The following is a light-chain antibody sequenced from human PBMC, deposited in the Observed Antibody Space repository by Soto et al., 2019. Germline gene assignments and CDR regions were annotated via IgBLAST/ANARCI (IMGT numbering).Light chain of an antibody. CDR2: GAS. J-gene: IGKJ1*01. V-gene: IGKV3-20*01. CDR3: QQYGTSPGT. Sequence: EIVLTQSPGTLSLSPGERATLSCRASQSVSNSFLAWYQHKPGQAPRLLIYGASSRAAGLPDRFSGSGSGTDFTLTIRRLETEDFAVYFCQQYGTSPGTFGQGTRVEIK. CDR1: QSVSNSF.